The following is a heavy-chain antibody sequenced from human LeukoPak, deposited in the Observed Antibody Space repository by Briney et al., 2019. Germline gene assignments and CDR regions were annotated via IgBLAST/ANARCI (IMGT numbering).Heavy chain of an antibody. CDR2: IYYSGST. D-gene: IGHD3/OR15-3a*01. CDR3: ARVVWTETIDY. CDR1: GGSISSGDYY. V-gene: IGHV4-30-4*01. Sequence: SETLSLTCTVSGGSISSGDYYWSWIRQPPGKGLEWIGYIYYSGSTYYNPSLKSRVTISVDTSKNQFSLKLSSVTAADTAVYYCARVVWTETIDYGGQEPRVTVSS. J-gene: IGHJ4*02.